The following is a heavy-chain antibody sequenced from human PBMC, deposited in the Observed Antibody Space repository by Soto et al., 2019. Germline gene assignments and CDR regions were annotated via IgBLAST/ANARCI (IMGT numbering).Heavy chain of an antibody. CDR3: ARIAMVRGVSTTYYYYYMDV. V-gene: IGHV1-18*04. D-gene: IGHD3-10*01. CDR2: ISAYNGNT. CDR1: GYTFTGYY. Sequence: ASVKVSCKASGYTFTGYYMHWVRQAPGQGLEWMGWISAYNGNTNYAQKLQGRVTMTTDTSTSTAYMELRSLRSDDTAVYYCARIAMVRGVSTTYYYYYMDVWGKGTTVTVSS. J-gene: IGHJ6*03.